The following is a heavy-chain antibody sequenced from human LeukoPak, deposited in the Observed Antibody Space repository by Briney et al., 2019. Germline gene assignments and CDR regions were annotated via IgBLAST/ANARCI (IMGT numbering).Heavy chain of an antibody. V-gene: IGHV3-48*03. CDR2: ISSSGSTI. CDR3: ASLGYSSGWHFDY. Sequence: QAGGSLRLSCAASVFTFSSYEVNWVRQAPGKGLEWVSYISSSGSTIYYADSVKGRFTISRDNAKNSLYLQMNSLRAEDTAVYYCASLGYSSGWHFDYWGQGTLVTVSS. CDR1: VFTFSSYE. D-gene: IGHD6-19*01. J-gene: IGHJ4*02.